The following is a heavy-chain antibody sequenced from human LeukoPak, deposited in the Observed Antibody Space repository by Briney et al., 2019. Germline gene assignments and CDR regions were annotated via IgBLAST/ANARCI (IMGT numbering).Heavy chain of an antibody. J-gene: IGHJ4*02. D-gene: IGHD1-1*01. V-gene: IGHV6-1*01. CDR3: ARAVIGTTRYFES. Sequence: SQTLSLTCAISGDSVSTNSVAYNWIRQSPSRGLEWLGRTYYRSKWNYEYAVSVRSRITANLDTSKNQFSLQLSSVTPDDTAVYYCARAVIGTTRYFESWGQGTLVTVSS. CDR1: GDSVSTNSVA. CDR2: TYYRSKWNY.